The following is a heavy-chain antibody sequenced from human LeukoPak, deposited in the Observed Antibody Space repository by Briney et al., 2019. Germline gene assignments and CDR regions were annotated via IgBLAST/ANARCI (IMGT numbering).Heavy chain of an antibody. CDR3: ARANGYSYPDWYFDL. V-gene: IGHV4-30-4*01. CDR1: GGSISSGDYY. CDR2: IYYSGST. J-gene: IGHJ2*01. D-gene: IGHD5-18*01. Sequence: SENLSLTCTVSGGSISSGDYYWSWIRQPPGKGLEWIGYIYYSGSTYYNPSLKSRVTISVDTSKNQFSLKLSSVTTADTAVYYCARANGYSYPDWYFDLWGRGTLVTVSS.